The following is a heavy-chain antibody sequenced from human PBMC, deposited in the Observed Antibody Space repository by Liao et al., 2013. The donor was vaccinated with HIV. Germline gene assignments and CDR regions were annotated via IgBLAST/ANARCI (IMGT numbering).Heavy chain of an antibody. CDR1: GGSISSSAYY. D-gene: IGHD4-17*01. Sequence: QLQLQESGPGLVKPSETLSLTCTVSGGSISSSAYYWSWIRQPAGKGLEWIGRIYTSGSTNYNPSLKSRVTISVDTSKNQFSLKLSSVTAADTAVYYCARASYGDYGYWGQGTLVTVSS. CDR3: ARASYGDYGY. J-gene: IGHJ4*02. CDR2: IYTSGST. V-gene: IGHV4-61*02.